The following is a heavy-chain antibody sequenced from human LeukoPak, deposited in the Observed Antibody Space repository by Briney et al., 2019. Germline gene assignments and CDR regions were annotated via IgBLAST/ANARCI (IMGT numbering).Heavy chain of an antibody. V-gene: IGHV4-59*01. CDR3: ARDALRITHAFDI. Sequence: SSETLSLTCTVSGGSISSYYWSWIRQTPGKGLEWLGYIYYSGSTNYDPSLKSRVTISVDTSKNQFSLKLSSVTAADTAVYYCARDALRITHAFDIWGQGTMVTVSS. J-gene: IGHJ3*02. CDR2: IYYSGST. CDR1: GGSISSYY. D-gene: IGHD3-16*01.